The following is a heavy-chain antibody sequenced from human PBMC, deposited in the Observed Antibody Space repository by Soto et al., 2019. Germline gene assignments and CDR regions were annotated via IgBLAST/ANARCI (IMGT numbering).Heavy chain of an antibody. CDR1: GFTFSSYG. D-gene: IGHD6-19*01. CDR3: AKGHSRGWNHFGY. Sequence: QVQLVESGGGVVQPGRSLRLFCAASGFTFSSYGMHWVRQAPGQGLEWVAVISYDGSKKYYADSVKGRFTISRDNSKNTLYLQMDSLIPEDTAVYWCAKGHSRGWNHFGYWGQGTLVTASS. CDR2: ISYDGSKK. J-gene: IGHJ4*02. V-gene: IGHV3-30*18.